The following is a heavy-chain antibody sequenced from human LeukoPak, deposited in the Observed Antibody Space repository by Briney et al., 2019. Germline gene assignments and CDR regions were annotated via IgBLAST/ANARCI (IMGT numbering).Heavy chain of an antibody. D-gene: IGHD1-26*01. CDR3: AKNSGIWDY. J-gene: IGHJ4*02. Sequence: GGSLRLSCVASGFSFSNNDMTWVRQAPGKGPEWLSGISGSGINTYYADSVKGRFTISRDNSKNMVYLQMNSLRAEDTATYFCAKNSGIWDYWGQGVLVTVSS. CDR1: GFSFSNND. CDR2: ISGSGINT. V-gene: IGHV3-23*01.